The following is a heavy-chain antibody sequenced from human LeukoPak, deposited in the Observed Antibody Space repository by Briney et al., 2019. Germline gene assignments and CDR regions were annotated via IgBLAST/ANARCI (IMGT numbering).Heavy chain of an antibody. Sequence: SVKVSCKASGGTFSSYAISWVRQAPGQGLEWMGGIIPIFGTANYAQKFQGRVTITADESTSTAYMELRSLRSDDTAVYYCAIVVLPADNDYWGQGTLVTVSS. D-gene: IGHD2-2*01. CDR1: GGTFSSYA. V-gene: IGHV1-69*13. CDR3: AIVVLPADNDY. J-gene: IGHJ4*02. CDR2: IIPIFGTA.